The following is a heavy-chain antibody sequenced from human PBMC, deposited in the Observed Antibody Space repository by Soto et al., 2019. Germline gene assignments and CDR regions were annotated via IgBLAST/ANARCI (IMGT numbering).Heavy chain of an antibody. CDR2: ISSSSSTI. CDR1: GFTFSSYS. J-gene: IGHJ4*02. Sequence: GGSLELSCAASGFTFSSYSMNWVRQAPGKGLEWVSYISSSSSTIYYADSVKGRFTISRDNAKNSLYLQMNSLRAEDTAVYYCARVEGGGRDYWGQGTLVTVSS. CDR3: ARVEGGGRDY. V-gene: IGHV3-48*01. D-gene: IGHD2-15*01.